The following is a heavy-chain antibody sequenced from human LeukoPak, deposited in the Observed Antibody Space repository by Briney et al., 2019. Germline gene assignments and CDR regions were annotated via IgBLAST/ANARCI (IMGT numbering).Heavy chain of an antibody. V-gene: IGHV3-74*01. CDR3: ATFGYNWNLGY. J-gene: IGHJ4*02. CDR1: GFTFSNYY. CDR2: INSDGRDT. Sequence: PGGSLRLSCAASGFTFSNYYVRWVRQRPGKGLLWVSRINSDGRDTGYVDSVKGRFTISRDNAKNTVYLQMNSLRAEDTAVYYCATFGYNWNLGYWGQGTLVTVSS. D-gene: IGHD1-20*01.